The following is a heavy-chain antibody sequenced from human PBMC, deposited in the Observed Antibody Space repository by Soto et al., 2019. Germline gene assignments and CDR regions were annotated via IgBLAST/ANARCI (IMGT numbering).Heavy chain of an antibody. CDR3: ARSFGVAAAVTFDY. CDR1: GGSISSGGYY. D-gene: IGHD6-13*01. CDR2: IYYSGST. V-gene: IGHV4-31*03. J-gene: IGHJ4*02. Sequence: QVQLQESGPGLVKPSQTLSLTCTVSGGSISSGGYYWSWIRQHPGKGLEWIGYIYYSGSTYYNPSLNSRVTMSVDTSKTQFYLKLSSVTAADAAVYYCARSFGVAAAVTFDYWGQGTLVTVSS.